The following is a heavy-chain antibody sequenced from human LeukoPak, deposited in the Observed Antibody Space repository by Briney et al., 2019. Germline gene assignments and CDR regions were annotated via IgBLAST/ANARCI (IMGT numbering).Heavy chain of an antibody. CDR2: IENGGST. D-gene: IGHD4-17*01. Sequence: GGSLRLSCAASGFTVSRNDMSSVRQAPGKGLQWVSIIENGGSTYYAESVKGRLTISRDNSKNTLYLQMNSLRVEDTAVNYCARKVGYGYGIDIWGQGTMVTVSS. J-gene: IGHJ3*02. CDR1: GFTVSRND. CDR3: ARKVGYGYGIDI. V-gene: IGHV3-53*01.